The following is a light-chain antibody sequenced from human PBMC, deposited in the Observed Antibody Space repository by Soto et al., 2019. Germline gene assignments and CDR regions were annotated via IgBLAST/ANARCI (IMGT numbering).Light chain of an antibody. Sequence: VMTQSPDTLSLSPGESATLSCRASETVRSNLAWYQQKPGKAPGLLIYATSSRATGIPDRSSGSGSGTDFTLTISRLEPEDFAVYYCQQCGSSFLGVSFGGGTKVDIK. CDR3: QQCGSSFLGVS. CDR2: ATS. CDR1: ETVRSN. V-gene: IGKV3-20*01. J-gene: IGKJ4*01.